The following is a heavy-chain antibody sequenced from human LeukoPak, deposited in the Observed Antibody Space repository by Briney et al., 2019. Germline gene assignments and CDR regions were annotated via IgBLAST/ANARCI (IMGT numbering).Heavy chain of an antibody. CDR1: GFRFSYHD. CDR3: ARELGGTKTGGFDI. J-gene: IGHJ3*02. CDR2: IGAAGAHT. V-gene: IGHV3-64*02. Sequence: GGSLRLSCAASGFRFSYHDMHWVRQGPGKGLEFVSSIGAAGAHTFYADSVKGRFTISRDNFQSTMYLQMDGLRPEDSAVYYCARELGGTKTGGFDIWGQRTVVTVSS. D-gene: IGHD1-14*01.